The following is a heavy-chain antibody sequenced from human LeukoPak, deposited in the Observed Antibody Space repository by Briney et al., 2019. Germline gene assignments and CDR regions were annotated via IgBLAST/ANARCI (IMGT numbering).Heavy chain of an antibody. CDR2: INPNTGGT. D-gene: IGHD2-2*01. Sequence: GASVKVPCKASGYTFTGYYIHWVRQAPGQGLEWMGWINPNTGGTNYAQKFQGRVTMTRDSSISTAYMELSRLRSDDTAVYYCARAYCSSTSCFNLWGPGTLVTVSS. CDR3: ARAYCSSTSCFNL. CDR1: GYTFTGYY. J-gene: IGHJ4*02. V-gene: IGHV1-2*02.